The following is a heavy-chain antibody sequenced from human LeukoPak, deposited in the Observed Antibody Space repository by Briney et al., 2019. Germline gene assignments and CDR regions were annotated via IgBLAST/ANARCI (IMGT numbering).Heavy chain of an antibody. V-gene: IGHV3-7*01. Sequence: PGGSLRLSCAASGFIFSSYWMSWVRQAPGKGLEWVANINQDGSEKYYVDSVKGRFTISRDNAKNSLYLQVNSLRAEDTAVYYCARDGSYYGSGNHDYWGQGTLVTVSS. J-gene: IGHJ4*02. CDR2: INQDGSEK. CDR1: GFIFSSYW. D-gene: IGHD3-10*01. CDR3: ARDGSYYGSGNHDY.